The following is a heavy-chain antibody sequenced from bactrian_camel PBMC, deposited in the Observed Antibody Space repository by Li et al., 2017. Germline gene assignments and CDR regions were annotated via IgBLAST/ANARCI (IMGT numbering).Heavy chain of an antibody. D-gene: IGHD7*01. V-gene: IGHV3S53*01. CDR2: IRSSGWT. CDR1: GYIFNNHC. J-gene: IGHJ6*01. Sequence: HVQLVESGGGLVQPGGSLRLSCAASGYIFNNHCMGWYRQAPGNEREMVSSIRSSGWTQYADFVKGRFTIARVNTENTMYLQMNSLRPEDTAVYYCAAVARTQLEFATRCPGLFGYWGQGTQVTVS. CDR3: AAVARTQLEFATRCPGLFGY.